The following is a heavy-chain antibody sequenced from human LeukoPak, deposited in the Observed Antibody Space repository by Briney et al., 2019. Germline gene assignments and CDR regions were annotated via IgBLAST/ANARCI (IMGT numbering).Heavy chain of an antibody. V-gene: IGHV3-21*01. J-gene: IGHJ4*02. Sequence: KPGGSLRLSCAASGFTFSSYSMNWVRQAPGKGLEWVSSISSSSSYIYYADSVKGRFTISRDNAKNSLYLQMNSLRAEDTAVYYCAREGSYCSSTSCYKYFDYWGQGTLVTVSS. CDR1: GFTFSSYS. CDR2: ISSSSSYI. D-gene: IGHD2-2*02. CDR3: AREGSYCSSTSCYKYFDY.